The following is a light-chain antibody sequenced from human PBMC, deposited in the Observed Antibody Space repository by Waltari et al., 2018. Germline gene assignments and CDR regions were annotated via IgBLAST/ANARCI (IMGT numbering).Light chain of an antibody. V-gene: IGKV2-28*01. CDR3: MQALQTPFT. Sequence: DIVMTQSPLSLPVTPGEPASISCRSSQSLLHSNGYNCLDWYLQKPGQSPQLLIYLGSNRASGVPDRFSGRGSGTDFTLKISRVEAEDVGVYYCMQALQTPFTFGPGTKVDIK. CDR2: LGS. CDR1: QSLLHSNGYNC. J-gene: IGKJ3*01.